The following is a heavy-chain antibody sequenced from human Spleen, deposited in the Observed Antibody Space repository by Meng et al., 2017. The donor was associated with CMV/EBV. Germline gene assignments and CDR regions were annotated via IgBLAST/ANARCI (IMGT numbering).Heavy chain of an antibody. CDR1: GFTFSSYW. D-gene: IGHD5-12*01. J-gene: IGHJ4*02. CDR3: ATAIDVALDY. V-gene: IGHV3-74*01. CDR2: INSDGNNT. Sequence: GESLKISCAASGFTFSSYWMHWVRQAPGKGLVWVSHINSDGNNTSYADSVKGRFTISRDNAKDTLYLQMNSLRAEDTAVYYCATAIDVALDYWGQGTLVTVSS.